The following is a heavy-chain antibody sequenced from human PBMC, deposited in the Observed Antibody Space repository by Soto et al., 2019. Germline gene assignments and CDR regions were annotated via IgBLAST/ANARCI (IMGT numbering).Heavy chain of an antibody. J-gene: IGHJ5*02. CDR1: GFTFSSYS. D-gene: IGHD6-13*01. CDR2: ISSSSYI. CDR3: ARGTDPGIAAAGTTGIYNWFDP. Sequence: AGGSLRLSCAASGFTFSSYSMNWVRQAPGKGLEWVSSISSSSYIYYADSVKGRFTISRDNAKNSLYLQMNSLRAEDTAVYYCARGTDPGIAAAGTTGIYNWFDPWGQGTLVTV. V-gene: IGHV3-21*01.